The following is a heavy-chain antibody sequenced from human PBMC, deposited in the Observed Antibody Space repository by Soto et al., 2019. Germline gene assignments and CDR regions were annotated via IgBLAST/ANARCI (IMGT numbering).Heavy chain of an antibody. V-gene: IGHV4-38-2*02. Sequence: SETLSLTCAVSGFSISSGYYWGWIRQPPGKGLEWIGSMYYSGTTYYNPSLKSRGAISVDTSKNQFSLKLRSVTAADTAVYYCARDWYRDGSTGGHLAYWGKGTLVTV. CDR1: GFSISSGYY. CDR3: ARDWYRDGSTGGHLAY. D-gene: IGHD1-26*01. J-gene: IGHJ4*02. CDR2: MYYSGTT.